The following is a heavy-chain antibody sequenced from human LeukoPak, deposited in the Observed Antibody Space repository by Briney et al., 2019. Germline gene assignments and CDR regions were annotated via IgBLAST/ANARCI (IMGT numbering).Heavy chain of an antibody. J-gene: IGHJ4*02. CDR2: IYYGGST. D-gene: IGHD4-17*01. CDR1: GGSISSYY. V-gene: IGHV4-59*08. CDR3: ARHGGPTYGDYALDY. Sequence: SETLSLTCTVSGGSISSYYWSWLRQPPGKGLEWIGYIYYGGSTNYNPSLKSRVTISVDTSKNQFSLKLSSVTAADTAVYYCARHGGPTYGDYALDYWGQGTLVTVSS.